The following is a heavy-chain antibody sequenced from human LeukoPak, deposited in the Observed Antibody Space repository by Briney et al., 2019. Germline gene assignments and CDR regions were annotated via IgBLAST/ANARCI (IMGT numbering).Heavy chain of an antibody. J-gene: IGHJ4*02. V-gene: IGHV3-33*06. CDR1: GFTFSSYG. D-gene: IGHD1-26*01. CDR3: AKGSEQWELYDY. Sequence: GGSLRLSCAASGFTFSSYGMHWVRQAPGKGLEWVAVIWYDGSNKYYADSVKGRFTISRDNAKNTLYLQMNSLRAEDTAVYYCAKGSEQWELYDYWGQGTLVTVSS. CDR2: IWYDGSNK.